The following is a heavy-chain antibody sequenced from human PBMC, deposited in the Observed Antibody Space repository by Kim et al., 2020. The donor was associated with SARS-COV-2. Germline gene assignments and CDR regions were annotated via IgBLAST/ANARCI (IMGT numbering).Heavy chain of an antibody. V-gene: IGHV4-34*01. J-gene: IGHJ4*02. Sequence: SETLSLTCAVYGGSFSGYYWSWIRQPPGKGLEWIGEINHSGSTNYNPSLKSRVTISVDTSKNQFSLKLSSVTAADTAVYYCARGQNGYSSSWSKGFDYWGQGTLVTVSS. CDR3: ARGQNGYSSSWSKGFDY. CDR1: GGSFSGYY. D-gene: IGHD6-13*01. CDR2: INHSGST.